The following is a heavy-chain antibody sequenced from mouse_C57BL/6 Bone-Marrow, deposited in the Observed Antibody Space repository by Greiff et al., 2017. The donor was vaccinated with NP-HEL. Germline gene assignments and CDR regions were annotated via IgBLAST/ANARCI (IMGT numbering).Heavy chain of an antibody. J-gene: IGHJ3*01. CDR1: GYTFTSYW. V-gene: IGHV1-55*01. CDR3: ASEDYYGSGPFAY. D-gene: IGHD1-1*01. Sequence: QVQLQQPGAELVKPGASVKMSCKASGYTFTSYWITWVKQRPGQGLEWIGDIYPGSGSTNYNEKFKSKATLTVDTSSSTAYMQLSSLTSEDSAVYYCASEDYYGSGPFAYWGQGTLVTVSA. CDR2: IYPGSGST.